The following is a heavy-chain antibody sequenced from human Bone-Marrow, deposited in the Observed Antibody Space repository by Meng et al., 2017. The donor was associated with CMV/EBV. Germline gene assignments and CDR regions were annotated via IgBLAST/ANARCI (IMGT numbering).Heavy chain of an antibody. D-gene: IGHD2-2*01. J-gene: IGHJ1*01. CDR1: GGILSSCT. V-gene: IGHV1-69*02. CDR2: IIPLFGMT. Sequence: SVKVSCTASGGILSSCTITWVRQAPGQGLEWMGRIIPLFGMTTYAQKFQGRVTITADKSTSTAYMELSSLRSEDTAVYYCAVDTVVIPDPIRNWGQGSLVTVSS. CDR3: AVDTVVIPDPIRN.